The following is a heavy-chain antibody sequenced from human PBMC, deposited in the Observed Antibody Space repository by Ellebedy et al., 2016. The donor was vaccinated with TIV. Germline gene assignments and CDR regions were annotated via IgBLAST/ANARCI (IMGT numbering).Heavy chain of an antibody. V-gene: IGHV3-15*01. Sequence: GESLKISXAASGFTFSNAWMSWVRRAPGKGLEWVGRIKSKTDGGTTDYAAPVKGRFTISRDDSKNTLYLQMNSLKTEDTAVYYCTTDLDDSSGWYGFDYWGQGTLVTVSS. J-gene: IGHJ4*02. D-gene: IGHD6-19*01. CDR1: GFTFSNAW. CDR2: IKSKTDGGTT. CDR3: TTDLDDSSGWYGFDY.